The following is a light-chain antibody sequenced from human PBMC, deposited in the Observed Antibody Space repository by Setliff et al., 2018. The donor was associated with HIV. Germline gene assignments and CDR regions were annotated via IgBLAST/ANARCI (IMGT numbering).Light chain of an antibody. CDR3: AAWDNRLSGYL. V-gene: IGLV1-47*02. J-gene: IGLJ1*01. Sequence: VLAQPPSASGTPGQRVTISCSGGSSNIGSNYVYWFQLLPGTAPKLLIYYDNQRPSGVPDRFSGSKSGTSASLAISGLRFDDEAHYYCAAWDNRLSGYLFAAGTQLTVL. CDR2: YDN. CDR1: SSNIGSNY.